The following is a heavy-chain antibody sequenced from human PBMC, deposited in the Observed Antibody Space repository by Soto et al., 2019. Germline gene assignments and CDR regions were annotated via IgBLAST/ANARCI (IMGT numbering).Heavy chain of an antibody. V-gene: IGHV5-51*01. D-gene: IGHD3-22*01. J-gene: IGHJ4*02. Sequence: GESLKISCKGSGYSFTSYWIGWVRQMPGKGLEWMGIIYPGDSDTRYSPSFQGQVTISAGKSISTAYLQWSSLKASDTAMYYCARHPPPPYYYDSSGYYYFDYWGQGTLVTVSS. CDR2: IYPGDSDT. CDR3: ARHPPPPYYYDSSGYYYFDY. CDR1: GYSFTSYW.